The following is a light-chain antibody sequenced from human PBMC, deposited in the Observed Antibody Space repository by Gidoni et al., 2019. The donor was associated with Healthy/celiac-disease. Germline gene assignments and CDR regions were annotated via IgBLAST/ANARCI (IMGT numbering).Light chain of an antibody. V-gene: IGLV2-23*02. Sequence: QSALTQPASVSGSPGQSITIPCTGTSSDVGSYNLVSWYQQHPGKAPNLMIYEVSKRPSGVSNRFSVSKSGNTASLTISVLQAEDEADYYCCSYAGSSTFVFGGGTKLTVL. J-gene: IGLJ3*02. CDR2: EVS. CDR1: SSDVGSYNL. CDR3: CSYAGSSTFV.